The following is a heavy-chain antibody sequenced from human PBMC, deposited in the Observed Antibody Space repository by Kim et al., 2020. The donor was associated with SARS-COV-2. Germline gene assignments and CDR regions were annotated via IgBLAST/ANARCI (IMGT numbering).Heavy chain of an antibody. Sequence: GGSLRLSCAASGFTFSDYAMHWVRQAPGKGLEWVSGISWNSGSVDYADSVKGRFTISRDNAKNSLYLQMNSLRAEDTALYYCAKGLRAVAGPGYWGQGTLVTVSS. CDR3: AKGLRAVAGPGY. D-gene: IGHD6-19*01. CDR1: GFTFSDYA. CDR2: ISWNSGSV. J-gene: IGHJ4*02. V-gene: IGHV3-9*01.